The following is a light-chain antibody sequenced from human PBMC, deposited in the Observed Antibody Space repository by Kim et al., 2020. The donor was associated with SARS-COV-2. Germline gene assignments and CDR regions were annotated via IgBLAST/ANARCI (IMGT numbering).Light chain of an antibody. Sequence: QSALTQPASVSGSPGQSITISCTGTSSDVGGYNYVSWYEHHPGKAPKLLIYDVTKRPSGVSSRFSGSKSGNTASLTISGLQAEDEADYYCSSYTTTSTLVFGGGTKVTVL. V-gene: IGLV2-14*03. CDR1: SSDVGGYNY. CDR3: SSYTTTSTLV. CDR2: DVT. J-gene: IGLJ2*01.